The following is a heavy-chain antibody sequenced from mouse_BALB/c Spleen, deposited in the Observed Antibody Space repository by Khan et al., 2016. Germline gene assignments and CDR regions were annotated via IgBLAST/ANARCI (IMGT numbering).Heavy chain of an antibody. D-gene: IGHD4-1*01. CDR1: GYAFSSYW. J-gene: IGHJ2*01. CDR3: ARDGLTGAFDY. CDR2: IYPGDGDT. Sequence: QVQLKQSGAELVRPGSSVKISCKASGYAFSSYWMNWVKQRPGQGLEWIGQIYPGDGDTNYNGTFKGKATLTADKSSSTAYMQLSSLTAEDSAVYFGARDGLTGAFDYWGQGTTLTVSS. V-gene: IGHV1-80*01.